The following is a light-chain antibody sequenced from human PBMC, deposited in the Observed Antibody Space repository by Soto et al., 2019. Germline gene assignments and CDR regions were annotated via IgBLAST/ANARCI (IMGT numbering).Light chain of an antibody. J-gene: IGLJ2*01. CDR1: SIDVGGYNY. Sequence: QSVLTQPASVSGSPGQSITISCTGTSIDVGGYNYVSWYQQHPGKAPKLMIYEVSTRPSGVSNRFSGSKSGNTASLTISGLQAEDEADYYCSSYTSSSTPEVFGGGTKLTVL. CDR3: SSYTSSSTPEV. CDR2: EVS. V-gene: IGLV2-14*01.